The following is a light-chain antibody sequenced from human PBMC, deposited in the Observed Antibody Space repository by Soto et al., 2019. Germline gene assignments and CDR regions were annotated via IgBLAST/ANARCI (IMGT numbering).Light chain of an antibody. Sequence: DIQMTQSPSSLSASVGDRVSVTCRASQSISTFLNWYQQRPGEAPKLLIYAASSLQSGVPSRFSGSGSGADFNLTIGNLQTEDFATYYCQQSYTTPRTFGQGTKVEVK. CDR3: QQSYTTPRT. J-gene: IGKJ1*01. CDR1: QSISTF. CDR2: AAS. V-gene: IGKV1-39*01.